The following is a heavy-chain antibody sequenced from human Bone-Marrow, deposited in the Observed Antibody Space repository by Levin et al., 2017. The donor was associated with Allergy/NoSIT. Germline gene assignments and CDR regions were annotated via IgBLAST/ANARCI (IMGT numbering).Heavy chain of an antibody. V-gene: IGHV3-23*01. D-gene: IGHD2-15*01. CDR3: AKDGGRGGGSCFDY. Sequence: LSLPCAVSGFTFSNYAMSWVRQAPGKGLEWVSAISGGGESTYYAGSVRGRFTISRDNSKGTLYLQMNSLRAEDTAVYYCAKDGGRGGGSCFDYWGQGALVTVSS. CDR1: GFTFSNYA. J-gene: IGHJ4*02. CDR2: ISGGGEST.